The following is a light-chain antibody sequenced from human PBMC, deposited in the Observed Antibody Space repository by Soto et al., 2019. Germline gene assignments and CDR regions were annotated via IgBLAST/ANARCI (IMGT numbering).Light chain of an antibody. Sequence: DIQMTQSPSTLSGSVVDRVTITCLASQTISSWLAWYQQKPGKAPKLLIYKASSLESGVPSRFSGSGSGTEFTLTISSLQPDDFATYXXXQYXXXXGTFXXGTKVDIK. J-gene: IGKJ1*01. CDR2: KAS. CDR1: QTISSW. V-gene: IGKV1-5*03. CDR3: XQYXXXXGT.